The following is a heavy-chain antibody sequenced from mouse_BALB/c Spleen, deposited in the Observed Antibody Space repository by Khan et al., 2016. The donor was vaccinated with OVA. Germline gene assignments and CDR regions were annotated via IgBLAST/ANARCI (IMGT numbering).Heavy chain of an antibody. CDR3: ARENYYGRNCYAMDY. D-gene: IGHD1-1*01. CDR1: GYTFTSYW. V-gene: IGHV1S41*01. CDR2: IGPGTGCS. Sequence: DLVKPGASVKLSCKASGYTFTSYWINWIKQRPGQGLKWMGCIGPGTGCSYYNEVFKGKATLTLDTSSSTAYIQLSSLSSEDYDVCFCARENYYGRNCYAMDYWGKGTSVTVSS. J-gene: IGHJ4*01.